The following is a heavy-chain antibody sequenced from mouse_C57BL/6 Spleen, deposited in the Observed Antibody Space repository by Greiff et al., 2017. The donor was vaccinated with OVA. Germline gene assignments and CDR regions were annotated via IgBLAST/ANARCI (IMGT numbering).Heavy chain of an antibody. CDR1: GYTFTSYW. J-gene: IGHJ4*01. Sequence: QVQLQQPGAELVKPGASVKLSCKASGYTFTSYWITWVKQRPGQGLEWIGDIYPGSGSTNYNEKFKSKATLTVDTSSSTAYMQLSSLTSEDSAVYYCAREEGVYEGAMDYWGQGTSVTVSS. CDR2: IYPGSGST. V-gene: IGHV1-55*01. D-gene: IGHD2-3*01. CDR3: AREEGVYEGAMDY.